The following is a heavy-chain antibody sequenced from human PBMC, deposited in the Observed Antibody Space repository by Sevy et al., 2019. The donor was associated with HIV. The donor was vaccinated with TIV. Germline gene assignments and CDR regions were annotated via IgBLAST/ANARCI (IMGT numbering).Heavy chain of an antibody. CDR1: GYTLTELS. D-gene: IGHD4-17*01. CDR2: FDPEDGET. Sequence: ASVKVSCKVSGYTLTELSMHWVRQAPGKGLEWMGGFDPEDGETIYSQKFQGRVTMTEDTSTDTAYMELSSLRSEDTAVYYCATRGDYGLLYYFDYWGQGTLVTVSS. V-gene: IGHV1-24*01. J-gene: IGHJ4*02. CDR3: ATRGDYGLLYYFDY.